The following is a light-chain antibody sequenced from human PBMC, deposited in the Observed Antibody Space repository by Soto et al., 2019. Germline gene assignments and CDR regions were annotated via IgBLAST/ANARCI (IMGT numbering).Light chain of an antibody. V-gene: IGKV1-17*01. CDR1: QGIRKD. CDR2: AAS. Sequence: DIQMTQSPSSLSASVGDRVTITCRASQGIRKDLGWYQQKPGKAPKRLIYAASSLQSGVPSRFSGSGSGTEFTLTISSLQPADFATYYCLQHNSYPPTFGGGTKVEIK. CDR3: LQHNSYPPT. J-gene: IGKJ4*01.